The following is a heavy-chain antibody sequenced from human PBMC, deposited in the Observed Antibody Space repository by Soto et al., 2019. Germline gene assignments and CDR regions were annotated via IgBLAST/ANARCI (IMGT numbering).Heavy chain of an antibody. J-gene: IGHJ4*02. CDR1: GYTLTRYY. CDR2: FDPEDGET. Sequence: ASVKVSCKASGYTLTRYYMHWVRQAPGKGLEWMGGFDPEDGETIYAQKFQGRVTMTEDTSTDTAYMELSSLRSEDTAVYYCATDLYDSSGYSWGQGTLVTVSS. D-gene: IGHD3-22*01. V-gene: IGHV1-24*01. CDR3: ATDLYDSSGYS.